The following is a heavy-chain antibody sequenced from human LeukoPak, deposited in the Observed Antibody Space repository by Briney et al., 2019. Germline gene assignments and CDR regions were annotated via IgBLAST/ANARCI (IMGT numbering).Heavy chain of an antibody. J-gene: IGHJ5*02. V-gene: IGHV4-38-2*01. CDR1: GYSISSGYY. CDR2: MYRSGST. D-gene: IGHD3-3*01. Sequence: SETLSLTCAVSGYSISSGYYWGWIRQPPGKGLEWIGSMYRSGSTYYNPSLKSRVTIAVDTSKNQFSLKLSSVTAADTAVYYCARLGSTIFGVVTNWFDPWGQGTLVTVSS. CDR3: ARLGSTIFGVVTNWFDP.